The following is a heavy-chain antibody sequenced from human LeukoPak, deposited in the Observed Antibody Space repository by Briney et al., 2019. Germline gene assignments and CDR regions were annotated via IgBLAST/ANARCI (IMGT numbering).Heavy chain of an antibody. Sequence: PSETLSLTCTVSGGSISSYYWSWIRQPPGKGLEWIGYIYYSGSTNYNPSLKSRVTISVDTSKNQFSLKLSSVTAADTAVYYCARQESEYSSYYFDYWGQGTLVTVSS. J-gene: IGHJ4*02. CDR1: GGSISSYY. CDR2: IYYSGST. D-gene: IGHD6-6*01. V-gene: IGHV4-59*08. CDR3: ARQESEYSSYYFDY.